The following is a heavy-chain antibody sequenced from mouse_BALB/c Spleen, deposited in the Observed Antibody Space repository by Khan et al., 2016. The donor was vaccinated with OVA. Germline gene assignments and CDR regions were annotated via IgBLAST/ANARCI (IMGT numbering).Heavy chain of an antibody. CDR3: ANHSFGPFAY. D-gene: IGHD1-1*01. J-gene: IGHJ3*01. CDR2: INSDGTYT. V-gene: IGHV5-9-1*01. Sequence: EVELVESGGGLVKPGGSLKLSCAASGFTFSSYAMSWVRQTPEKRLEWVATINSDGTYTYYPDSVKGRFTISRDNAKNTLYLQMSSLRSEDTAMYCYANHSFGPFAYWGQGTLVTVSA. CDR1: GFTFSSYA.